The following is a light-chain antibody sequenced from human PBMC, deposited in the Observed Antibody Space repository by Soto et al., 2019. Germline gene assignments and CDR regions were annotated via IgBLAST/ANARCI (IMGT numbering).Light chain of an antibody. V-gene: IGLV2-8*01. J-gene: IGLJ7*01. CDR2: EVT. CDR3: SSYAASNNFYFV. CDR1: SSDVGGYNY. Sequence: QSVLTQPPSASGSPGQSVTISCTGTSSDVGGYNYVSWYQQYPGRPPKLMIYEVTKRPSGVPDRFSGSKSGNTASLTVSGLHAEDEADYYCSSYAASNNFYFVFGGGTQLTVL.